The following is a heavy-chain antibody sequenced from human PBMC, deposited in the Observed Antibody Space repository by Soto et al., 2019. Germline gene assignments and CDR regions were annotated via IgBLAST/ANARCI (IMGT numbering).Heavy chain of an antibody. CDR1: GFTFTSYE. J-gene: IGHJ4*02. CDR2: ISSSGAGT. Sequence: PGGSLRLSCAASGFTFTSYEMHWVRQAPGKGLEWISYISSSGAGTHYADSVKGRFTISRDNARNSLSLQMNSLRAEDTAIYYCVRDLHQNLAADVLRVVNWGQGTQVNVSS. V-gene: IGHV3-48*03. D-gene: IGHD6-25*01. CDR3: VRDLHQNLAADVLRVVN.